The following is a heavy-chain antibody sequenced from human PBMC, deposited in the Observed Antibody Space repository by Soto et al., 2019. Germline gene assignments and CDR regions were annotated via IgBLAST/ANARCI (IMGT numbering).Heavy chain of an antibody. CDR1: GGSISNGDYY. V-gene: IGHV4-30-4*01. D-gene: IGHD1-26*01. J-gene: IGHJ4*02. Sequence: SETLSLTCTVSGGSISNGDYYWSWIRQPPGKGLEWIGFIYYSGSTSYNPSLKSRLTMSVDMSKNQFSLKLSSVTAADAAVYYCARVRVLGETNRPFDYWGQGTLVTVSS. CDR2: IYYSGST. CDR3: ARVRVLGETNRPFDY.